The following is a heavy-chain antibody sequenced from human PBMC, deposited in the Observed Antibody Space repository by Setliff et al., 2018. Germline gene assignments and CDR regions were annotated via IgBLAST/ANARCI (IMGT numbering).Heavy chain of an antibody. V-gene: IGHV4-61*02. J-gene: IGHJ6*02. CDR3: AREYVVISFVRNTHSHYGMDV. Sequence: SETLSLTCTVSGASIGSGSHYWSWIRQPAGRGLEWIGRIYTSGTTNYSPSLKSRVPISSDTSKNVISLKLNSVTAADTAVYFCAREYVVISFVRNTHSHYGMDVWGQGTTVTVSS. D-gene: IGHD2-21*01. CDR2: IYTSGTT. CDR1: GASIGSGSHY.